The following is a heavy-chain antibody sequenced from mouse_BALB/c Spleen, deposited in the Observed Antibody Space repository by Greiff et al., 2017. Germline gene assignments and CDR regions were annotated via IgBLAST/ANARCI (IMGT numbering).Heavy chain of an antibody. D-gene: IGHD2-3*01. CDR2: IWAGGST. Sequence: QVQLKESGPGLVAPSQSLSITCTVSGFSLTSDGVHWVRQPPGKGLEWLGVIWAGGSTNYNSALMSRLSISKDNSKSQVFLKMNSLQTDDTAMYYCARGGDDGYFFAYWGQGTLVTVSA. J-gene: IGHJ3*01. CDR3: ARGGDDGYFFAY. CDR1: GFSLTSDG. V-gene: IGHV2-9*02.